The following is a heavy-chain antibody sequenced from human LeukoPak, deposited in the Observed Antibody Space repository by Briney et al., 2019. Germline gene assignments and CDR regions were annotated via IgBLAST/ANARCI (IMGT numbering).Heavy chain of an antibody. CDR1: GYTFTSYA. D-gene: IGHD6-13*01. Sequence: GASVKVSCKASGYTFTSYALNWVRQAPGQGLEWMGWIDTNTGNPTYAQGFTGRFVFSLDTSVSTAYLQISSLKAEVTAVYYCARGAGAAAAIGVYWGQGTLVTVSS. V-gene: IGHV7-4-1*02. J-gene: IGHJ4*02. CDR3: ARGAGAAAAIGVY. CDR2: IDTNTGNP.